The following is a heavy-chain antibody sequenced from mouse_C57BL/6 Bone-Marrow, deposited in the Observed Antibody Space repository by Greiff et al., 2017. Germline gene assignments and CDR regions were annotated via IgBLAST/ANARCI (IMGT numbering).Heavy chain of an antibody. CDR3: ARSTYYRNYWYFDV. V-gene: IGHV1-55*01. D-gene: IGHD2-10*01. CDR2: IYPGSGST. Sequence: QVQLQQPGPELVKPGASVKMSCKASGYTFTSYWITWVKQRPGQGLEWIGYIYPGSGSTNYNEKFKSKATLTVDTSSSTAYMQLSSLTSEDSAVYFCARSTYYRNYWYFDVWGTGTTVTVSS. J-gene: IGHJ1*03. CDR1: GYTFTSYW.